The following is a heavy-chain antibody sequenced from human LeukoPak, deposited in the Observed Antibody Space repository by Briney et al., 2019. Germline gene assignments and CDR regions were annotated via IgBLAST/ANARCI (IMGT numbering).Heavy chain of an antibody. J-gene: IGHJ4*02. Sequence: GGSLRLSCKATGFTFSTSGMSWVRQAPGKGLEWVAVISYDRSNKYYADSVKGRFTISRDNSKNTLYLQMNSLRAEDTAVYYCARDHYSDYWGQGTLVTVSS. CDR2: ISYDRSNK. D-gene: IGHD3-10*01. CDR1: GFTFSTSG. V-gene: IGHV3-30*03. CDR3: ARDHYSDY.